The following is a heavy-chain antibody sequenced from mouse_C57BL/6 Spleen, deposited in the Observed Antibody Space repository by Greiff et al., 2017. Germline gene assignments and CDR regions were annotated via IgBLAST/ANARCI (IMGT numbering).Heavy chain of an antibody. J-gene: IGHJ3*01. CDR3: AVYYDYDGGFAY. CDR1: GYTFTSYW. V-gene: IGHV1-64*01. CDR2: IHPNSGST. Sequence: VQLVESGAELVKPGASVKLSCKASGYTFTSYWMHWVKQRPGQGLEWIGMIHPNSGSTNYNEKFKSKATLTVDKSSSTAYMQLSSLTSEDSAVYYCAVYYDYDGGFAYWGQGTLVTVSA. D-gene: IGHD2-4*01.